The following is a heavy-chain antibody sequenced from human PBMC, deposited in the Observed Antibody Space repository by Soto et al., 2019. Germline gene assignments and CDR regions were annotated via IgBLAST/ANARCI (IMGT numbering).Heavy chain of an antibody. CDR3: ARVRYNRRFDP. Sequence: XXTLSLTCAVYCGLFTGYYWSWIRQPPGKGWERIGXIIHRXTPIYTRSPKXXVTVSEDXXKNKTSVNMSSVPPSEPAVYYCARVRYNRRFDPWGQGTLVTVSS. V-gene: IGHV4-34*12. CDR2: IIHRXTP. D-gene: IGHD1-1*01. J-gene: IGHJ5*02. CDR1: CGLFTGYY.